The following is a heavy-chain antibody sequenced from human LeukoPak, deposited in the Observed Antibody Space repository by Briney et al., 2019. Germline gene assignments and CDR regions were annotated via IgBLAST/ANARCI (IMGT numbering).Heavy chain of an antibody. J-gene: IGHJ4*02. CDR2: IYSGGST. Sequence: GGSLRLSCAASGFTVSSNYMGWVRQAPGKGLEWVSVIYSGGSTYYADSVKGRFTISRDNSKNTLYLQMNSLRAEDTAVYYCARVGDGDYPGYFGYWGQGTLVTVSS. CDR1: GFTVSSNY. D-gene: IGHD4-17*01. CDR3: ARVGDGDYPGYFGY. V-gene: IGHV3-53*01.